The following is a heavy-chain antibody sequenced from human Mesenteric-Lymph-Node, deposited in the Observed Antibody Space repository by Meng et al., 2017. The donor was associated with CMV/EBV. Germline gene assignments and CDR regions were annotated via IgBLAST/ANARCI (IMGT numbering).Heavy chain of an antibody. J-gene: IGHJ4*02. CDR2: IRSKAYGGTT. V-gene: IGHV3-49*04. Sequence: GESLKISCAASGFNFSDYYMSWVRQAPGKGLEWVGFIRSKAYGGTTEYAASVKGRFTISRDDSKSVAYLQMDSLKTEDTAVYYCTRNRGSYYFDYWGQGTLVTVSS. CDR1: GFNFSDYY. CDR3: TRNRGSYYFDY. D-gene: IGHD1-26*01.